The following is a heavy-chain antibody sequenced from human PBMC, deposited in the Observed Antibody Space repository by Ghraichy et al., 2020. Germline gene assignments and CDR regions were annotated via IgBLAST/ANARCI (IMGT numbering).Heavy chain of an antibody. Sequence: GGSLRLSCAASGFTFNTYSMKWVRRAPGKRLEWVASITSSSDYRYHGDSVKGRFTISRDNAKNSLYLQMSSLRVEDTAVYYCVRLSNGYGDFWGQGTLVTVSS. V-gene: IGHV3-21*06. CDR2: ITSSSDYR. CDR3: VRLSNGYGDF. J-gene: IGHJ4*02. CDR1: GFTFNTYS. D-gene: IGHD5-18*01.